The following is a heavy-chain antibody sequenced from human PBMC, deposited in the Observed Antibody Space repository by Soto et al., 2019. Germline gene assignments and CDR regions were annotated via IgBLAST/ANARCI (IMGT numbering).Heavy chain of an antibody. CDR3: ARGPRTQLWLTFAH. D-gene: IGHD2-21*01. J-gene: IGHJ1*01. Sequence: ASVKVSCKASGYTFSDYYLHWVRQAPGQGLEWLGWISPNSGATEYAPKFQGRVTMTTDTSISTAFLKLASLRPDDTAIYYCARGPRTQLWLTFAHWGQGTLVTVSS. CDR2: ISPNSGAT. CDR1: GYTFSDYY. V-gene: IGHV1-2*02.